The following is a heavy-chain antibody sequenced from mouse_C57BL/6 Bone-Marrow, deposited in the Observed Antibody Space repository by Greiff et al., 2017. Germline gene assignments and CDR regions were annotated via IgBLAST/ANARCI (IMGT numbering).Heavy chain of an antibody. V-gene: IGHV1-64*01. CDR2: IHPNGGST. J-gene: IGHJ2*01. Sequence: QVQLQQPGAELVKPGASVKLSCKASGYTFTSYWMHWVKQRPGQGLEWIGRIHPNGGSTNYNEKFKSKATLTVDKSSSTAYMQLSSLTSEDSAVYYSASSDCGSSYDYWGQGTTLTVSS. CDR3: ASSDCGSSYDY. CDR1: GYTFTSYW. D-gene: IGHD1-1*01.